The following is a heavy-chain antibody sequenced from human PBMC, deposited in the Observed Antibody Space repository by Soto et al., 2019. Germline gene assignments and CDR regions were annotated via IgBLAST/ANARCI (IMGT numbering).Heavy chain of an antibody. J-gene: IGHJ4*02. CDR2: INHSGST. CDR3: ARSSSGSYYNHFDY. CDR1: GESFSGYY. Sequence: PSETLSLTCAVYGESFSGYYWSCIRQPPGEGLEWIGEINHSGSTNYNPSLISRVTISVDTSKNQFSLKLSSVTAADTAVYYCARSSSGSYYNHFDYWGQGTLVTVSS. D-gene: IGHD3-10*01. V-gene: IGHV4-34*01.